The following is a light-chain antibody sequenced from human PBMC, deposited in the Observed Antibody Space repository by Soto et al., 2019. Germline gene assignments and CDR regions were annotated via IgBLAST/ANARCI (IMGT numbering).Light chain of an antibody. Sequence: QSVLTQPPSASGTPGQRVTISCSGSSSNIGSNYVYWYPQLPGTAPKLLIYRNNQRPSGVPDRFSGSKSGTSASLANSGLRSEDEADYYCAARDDSLSGPGVFGGGTKVTVL. J-gene: IGLJ3*02. CDR1: SSNIGSNY. CDR3: AARDDSLSGPGV. CDR2: RNN. V-gene: IGLV1-47*01.